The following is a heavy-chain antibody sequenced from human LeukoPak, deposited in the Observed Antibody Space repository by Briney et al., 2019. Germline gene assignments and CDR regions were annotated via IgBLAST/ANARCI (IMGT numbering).Heavy chain of an antibody. Sequence: SGGSLRLSCAASGITFRSYGMHWVRQAPGKGLEWVAVISYDGSNKYYADSVKGRFTISRDNSKNTLYLQMNSLRAEDTAVYYCAKDGAVAGHFDYWGQGTLVTVSS. V-gene: IGHV3-30*18. CDR2: ISYDGSNK. CDR3: AKDGAVAGHFDY. D-gene: IGHD6-19*01. CDR1: GITFRSYG. J-gene: IGHJ4*02.